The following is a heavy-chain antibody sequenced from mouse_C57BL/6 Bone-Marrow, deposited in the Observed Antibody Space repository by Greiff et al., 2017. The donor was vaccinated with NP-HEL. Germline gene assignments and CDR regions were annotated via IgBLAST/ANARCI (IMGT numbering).Heavy chain of an antibody. CDR2: SMRGGRET. J-gene: IGHJ3*01. V-gene: IGHV5-6*01. D-gene: IGHD2-4*01. Sequence: EVKGGEEGGDGGKSGGSLKRSCAAGGGKGRREGREGGGKKREKREQGGETSMRGGRETYYPDSVKGRFTISRDNAKNTLYLQMSSLKSEDTALYYCASPYDYDVAWFAYWGQGTLVTVSA. CDR1: GGKGRREG. CDR3: ASPYDYDVAWFAY.